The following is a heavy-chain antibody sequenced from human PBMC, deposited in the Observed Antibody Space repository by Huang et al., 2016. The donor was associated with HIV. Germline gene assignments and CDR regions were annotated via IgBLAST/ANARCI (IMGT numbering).Heavy chain of an antibody. D-gene: IGHD3-22*01. CDR2: INSEGRST. CDR1: GFSIRGYW. Sequence: EVQLVESGGGLVQPGGSLRLSCAASGFSIRGYWMHWVRQGPGKGLVWVSRINSEGRSTSYADSVKGRFTISRDNAKNTLYLQMNSLRAEDTAVYYCARDPRIQSWLNFFDYWGQGTLVSVSS. CDR3: ARDPRIQSWLNFFDY. J-gene: IGHJ4*02. V-gene: IGHV3-74*01.